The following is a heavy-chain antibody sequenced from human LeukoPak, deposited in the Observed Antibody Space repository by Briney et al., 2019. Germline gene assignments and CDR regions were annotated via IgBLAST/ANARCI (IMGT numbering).Heavy chain of an antibody. D-gene: IGHD3-10*01. CDR1: GFTFSGYA. V-gene: IGHV3-30*04. CDR2: ISYDGSNK. CDR3: ARITMVRGGYFDY. Sequence: PGRSLRLSCAASGFTFSGYAMHWVRQAPGKGLEWVAVISYDGSNKYYADSVKGRFTISRDNSKNTLYLQMDSLRAEDTAVYYCARITMVRGGYFDYWGQGTLVTVSS. J-gene: IGHJ4*02.